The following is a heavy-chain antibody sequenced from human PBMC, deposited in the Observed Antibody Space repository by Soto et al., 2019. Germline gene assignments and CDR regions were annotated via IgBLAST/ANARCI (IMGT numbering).Heavy chain of an antibody. D-gene: IGHD3-9*01. CDR2: IYPGDSDV. CDR1: GYNFTTYW. CDR3: AKFGGFLTGSSHDLDV. Sequence: GASLKISCKASGYNFTTYWIGWVRQMPGKGLEWMGIIYPGDSDVRYSPSFQGQVTISADTSISTAYLQWSSLKASDTAMFYCAKFGGFLTGSSHDLDVWGQGTTVTVSS. V-gene: IGHV5-51*01. J-gene: IGHJ6*02.